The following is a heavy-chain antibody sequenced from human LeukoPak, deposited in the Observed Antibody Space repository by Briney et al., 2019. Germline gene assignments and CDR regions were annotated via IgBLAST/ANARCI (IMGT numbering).Heavy chain of an antibody. CDR3: ARHVDYGGRAIRFDP. D-gene: IGHD4-23*01. V-gene: IGHV4-39*01. CDR1: GGSINNSPYY. Sequence: SETLSLTCTVSGGSINNSPYYWGWIRQPPGKGLEWIGTIFYSGSTYYNPSLNSRVTISVDTSKNQFSLKLSSVTAADTAIYYCARHVDYGGRAIRFDPWGQGSLVTVSS. CDR2: IFYSGST. J-gene: IGHJ5*02.